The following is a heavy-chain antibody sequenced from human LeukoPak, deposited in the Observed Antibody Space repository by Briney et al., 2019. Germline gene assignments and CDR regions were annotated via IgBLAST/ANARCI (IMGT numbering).Heavy chain of an antibody. Sequence: ASVKVSCKASGYTFTSYGISWVRQAPGQGLEWMGWISAYNGNTNYAQKLQGRVTMTTDTSTSTAYMELRSLRSDDTAVYYYARGMGSYYYDSSGYYFDYWGQGTLVTVSS. J-gene: IGHJ4*02. CDR2: ISAYNGNT. D-gene: IGHD3-22*01. CDR3: ARGMGSYYYDSSGYYFDY. V-gene: IGHV1-18*01. CDR1: GYTFTSYG.